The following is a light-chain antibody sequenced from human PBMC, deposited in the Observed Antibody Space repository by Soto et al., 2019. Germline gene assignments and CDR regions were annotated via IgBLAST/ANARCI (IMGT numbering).Light chain of an antibody. CDR3: QQYGSSPPIT. J-gene: IGKJ5*01. CDR2: GAS. Sequence: EIVLTQSSGTLSLSPGERATLSCRASQSVSSSYLAWYQQKPGQAPRLLIYGASSRATGIPDRFSGSGSGTDFTLTISRLEPEDFAVYYCQQYGSSPPITFGQGTHWRL. CDR1: QSVSSSY. V-gene: IGKV3-20*01.